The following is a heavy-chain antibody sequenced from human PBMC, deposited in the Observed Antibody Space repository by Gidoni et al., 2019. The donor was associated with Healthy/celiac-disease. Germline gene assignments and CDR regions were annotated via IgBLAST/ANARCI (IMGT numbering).Heavy chain of an antibody. CDR3: ARAQYDFWSGYYSRGGGFDR. CDR2: ISAYNGNT. D-gene: IGHD3-3*01. CDR1: GYTFTSYG. J-gene: IGHJ5*02. Sequence: QAPLVQSGAEVKKPGASVKASCNASGYTFTSYGISWVGQAPGQGLEWMGWISAYNGNTNYAQKLQGRVTMTTATSTSTGLMELRSVRSDDTAVYYWARAQYDFWSGYYSRGGGFDRWGQGTLVTVS. V-gene: IGHV1-18*01.